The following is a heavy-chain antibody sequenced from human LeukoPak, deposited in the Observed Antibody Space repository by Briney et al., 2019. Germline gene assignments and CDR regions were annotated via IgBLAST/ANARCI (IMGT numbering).Heavy chain of an antibody. D-gene: IGHD6-13*01. Sequence: TSETLSLTCAVYGGSFSGYYWSWIRQPPGKGLEWIGEINHSGSTNYNPSLKSRVIISVDTSKNQFSLKLSSVTAADTAVYYCARESSSWTNYYYYYYMDVWGKGTTVTVSS. CDR2: INHSGST. V-gene: IGHV4-34*01. CDR3: ARESSSWTNYYYYYYMDV. J-gene: IGHJ6*03. CDR1: GGSFSGYY.